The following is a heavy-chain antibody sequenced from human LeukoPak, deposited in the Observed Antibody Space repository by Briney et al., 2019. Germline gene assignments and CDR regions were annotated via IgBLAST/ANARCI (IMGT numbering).Heavy chain of an antibody. Sequence: PGGSLRLSCAASGFTLNPYWFHWVRQAPGKGLVWVSRINNDGRDTIYADSVKGRFTVSRDNAKSTLYLQMNSLKAEDTAVYYCARGGYHHGFGMWGQGTMVTVSS. D-gene: IGHD2-15*01. J-gene: IGHJ3*02. CDR2: INNDGRDT. CDR1: GFTLNPYW. CDR3: ARGGYHHGFGM. V-gene: IGHV3-74*01.